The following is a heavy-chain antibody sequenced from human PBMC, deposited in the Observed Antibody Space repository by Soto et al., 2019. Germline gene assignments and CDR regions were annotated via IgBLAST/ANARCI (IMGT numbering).Heavy chain of an antibody. CDR2: ISYDASSK. V-gene: IGHV3-30-3*01. CDR3: AAAYSNSWHNFVY. Sequence: QVQLVESGGGVVQPGRSLRLSCAASGFSFRDYAMHWVRQAPGKGLERVAIISYDASSKYNADSVKGRFTISRDNSKNTLYLQMNSLRTEDTAVYYCAAAYSNSWHNFVYWGQGTLVTVSS. CDR1: GFSFRDYA. D-gene: IGHD6-13*01. J-gene: IGHJ4*02.